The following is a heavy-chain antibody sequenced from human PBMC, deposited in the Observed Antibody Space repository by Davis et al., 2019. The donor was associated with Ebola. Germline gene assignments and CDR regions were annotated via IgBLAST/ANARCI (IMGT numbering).Heavy chain of an antibody. Sequence: GESLKISCAASGFIVSDKYMSWVRQAPGKGLEWVSVIYRYGRTYYADSVKGRFTISRDNSKNTLYLQMNSLRAEDTAVYYCTRHVSGDFWYFDLWGRGTLVTVSS. J-gene: IGHJ2*01. CDR3: TRHVSGDFWYFDL. V-gene: IGHV3-53*01. CDR2: IYRYGRT. D-gene: IGHD4-17*01. CDR1: GFIVSDKY.